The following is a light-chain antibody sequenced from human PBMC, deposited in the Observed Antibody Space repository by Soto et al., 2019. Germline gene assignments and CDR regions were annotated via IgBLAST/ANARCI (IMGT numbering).Light chain of an antibody. V-gene: IGKV3-20*01. CDR1: QSVWNNY. CDR3: QHYGSSPQT. J-gene: IGKJ1*01. Sequence: EIVLTQSPGTLSLSPEERATLSCRASQSVWNNYLAWYQQKPGQAPRLLIYGASSRSTGIPDKFSGSGSGTDFTLTISRLESEDFAVYYCQHYGSSPQTFGQGTKVDIK. CDR2: GAS.